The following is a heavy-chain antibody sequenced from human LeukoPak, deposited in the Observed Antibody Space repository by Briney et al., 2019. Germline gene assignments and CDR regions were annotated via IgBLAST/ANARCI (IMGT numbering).Heavy chain of an antibody. CDR2: ISPYDGDT. CDR1: GYTFAIYG. D-gene: IGHD2-21*02. J-gene: IGHJ5*02. Sequence: GASVKVSCKASGYTFAIYGISWVRQAPGQGLEWMAWISPYDGDTNYAQNFEGRVTMTTETSTSTAYMELRSLRSDDTAIYYCARDYCTRGGDCYKEDLFDPWGQEPLVSVSS. V-gene: IGHV1-18*01. CDR3: ARDYCTRGGDCYKEDLFDP.